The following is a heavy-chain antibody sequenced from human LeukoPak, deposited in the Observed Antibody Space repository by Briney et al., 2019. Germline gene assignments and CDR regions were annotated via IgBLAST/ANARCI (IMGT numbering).Heavy chain of an antibody. V-gene: IGHV3-48*03. Sequence: GGSLRLSCAASGFTFSSYEMNWVRQAPGKGLEWVSYISSSGSTIYYADSVKGRFTISRDNAKNSLYLQKHRLRAEDTAFYYCVGDIVVVAQDGAFDIWGQGTMVTVSS. J-gene: IGHJ3*02. CDR3: VGDIVVVAQDGAFDI. CDR1: GFTFSSYE. CDR2: ISSSGSTI. D-gene: IGHD2-15*01.